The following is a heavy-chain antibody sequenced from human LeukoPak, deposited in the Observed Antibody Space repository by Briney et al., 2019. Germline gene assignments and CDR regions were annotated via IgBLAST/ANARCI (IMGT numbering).Heavy chain of an antibody. J-gene: IGHJ4*02. Sequence: ASVKVSCKASGYTFTSYGISWVRQAPGQGLEWMGWISAYNGNTNYAQKLQGRVTMTTDTSTSTAYMGLRSLRSDDTAVYYCARVRFLEWLADYWGQGTLVTVSS. V-gene: IGHV1-18*01. CDR2: ISAYNGNT. D-gene: IGHD3-3*01. CDR3: ARVRFLEWLADY. CDR1: GYTFTSYG.